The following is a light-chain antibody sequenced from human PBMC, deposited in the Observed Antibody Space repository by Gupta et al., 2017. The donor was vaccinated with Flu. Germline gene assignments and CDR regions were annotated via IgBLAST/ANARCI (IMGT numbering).Light chain of an antibody. Sequence: DIQMTQSPSSLSASVGDSVTISCRAGQSIGNDLNWYQQKPAIAPKLLIYTVSSLQRGVPSRFSGSGSGTDFTLTITNLQPEDVATYFCQQTYTTPFTFGPGTKVDIE. CDR3: QQTYTTPFT. CDR1: QSIGND. V-gene: IGKV1-39*01. CDR2: TVS. J-gene: IGKJ3*01.